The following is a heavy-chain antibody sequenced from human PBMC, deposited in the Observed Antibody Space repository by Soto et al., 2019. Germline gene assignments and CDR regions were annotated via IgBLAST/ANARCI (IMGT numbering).Heavy chain of an antibody. CDR3: ARDEYSNYVY. V-gene: IGHV1-18*01. J-gene: IGHJ4*02. D-gene: IGHD4-4*01. CDR1: GYTFNNYG. CDR2: ISAYNGET. Sequence: ASVKVSCKASGYTFNNYGLSWVRQAPGQALEWMGWISAYNGETNYAQNFRGTVTMTTDTSTTTAYMELRSLTSDDTAVYYCARDEYSNYVYWGQGTLVTVSS.